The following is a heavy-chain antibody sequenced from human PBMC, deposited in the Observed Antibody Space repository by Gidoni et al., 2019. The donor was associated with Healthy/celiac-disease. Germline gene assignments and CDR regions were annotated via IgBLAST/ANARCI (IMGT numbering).Heavy chain of an antibody. V-gene: IGHV3-9*01. CDR2: ISWNSGSI. Sequence: EVQLVESGGGLVQPGRSLRLSCAASGFHVDDYAMHWVRQAPGKGLAWVSGISWNSGSIGYADSVKGRFTISRDNAKNSLYLQMNSLRAEDTALYYCAKGGVGYYGSGSLDYWGQGTLVTVSS. D-gene: IGHD3-10*01. CDR3: AKGGVGYYGSGSLDY. CDR1: GFHVDDYA. J-gene: IGHJ4*02.